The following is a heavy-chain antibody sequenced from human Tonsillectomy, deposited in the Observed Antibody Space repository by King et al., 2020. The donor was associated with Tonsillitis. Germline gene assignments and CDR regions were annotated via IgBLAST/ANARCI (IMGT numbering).Heavy chain of an antibody. CDR3: ARIVGGAVAGIDY. V-gene: IGHV4-39*01. CDR2: IYYSGST. J-gene: IGHJ4*02. D-gene: IGHD6-19*01. Sequence: QLQESGPGLVKPSETLSLTCTVSGGSISSSSYYWGWIRQPPGKGLEWIGSIYYSGSTYYNPSLKCRVTIFVDTSKNQFSLKLSSVTAADTAVYYCARIVGGAVAGIDYWGQGTLVTVSS. CDR1: GGSISSSSYY.